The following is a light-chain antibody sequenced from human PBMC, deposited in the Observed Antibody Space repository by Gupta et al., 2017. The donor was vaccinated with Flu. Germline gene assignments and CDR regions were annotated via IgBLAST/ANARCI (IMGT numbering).Light chain of an antibody. V-gene: IGLV1-47*02. J-gene: IGLJ1*01. CDR1: SSNLGSNG. CDR3: GAWEESLKVHYV. CDR2: GSR. Sequence: VNITCSGSSSNLGSNGVGGDQEVTETSSKYLIYGSRPREAGVPNREAGSKSGTSSANAIRGIRAEEEADYYCGAWEESLKVHYVFGTGTKVTVL.